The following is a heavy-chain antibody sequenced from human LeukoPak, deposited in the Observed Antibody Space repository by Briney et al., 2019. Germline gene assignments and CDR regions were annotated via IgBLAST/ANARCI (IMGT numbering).Heavy chain of an antibody. D-gene: IGHD3-3*01. CDR3: ARENYYDFWSGYYLIDY. CDR2: IYTNGGT. CDR1: GGSISSYY. V-gene: IGHV4-4*07. J-gene: IGHJ4*02. Sequence: PSETLSLTCTVSGGSISSYYWSWIRQPAGKGLEWIGRIYTNGGTNYNPSLKSRVTMSIDTSKKQFSLKLSSVTAADTAVYYCARENYYDFWSGYYLIDYWGQGTLVTVSS.